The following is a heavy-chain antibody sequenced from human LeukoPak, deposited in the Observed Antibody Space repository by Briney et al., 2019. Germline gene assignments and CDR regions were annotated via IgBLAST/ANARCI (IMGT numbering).Heavy chain of an antibody. V-gene: IGHV1-2*02. Sequence: ASVKVSSQASGYTFTGYYMHWVRQAPGQGLEWMGWINPNSGGTNYAQKFQGRVTMTRDTSISTAYMELSRLRSDDTAVYYCARVRAAADTEIDYWGQGTLVTVSS. CDR2: INPNSGGT. J-gene: IGHJ4*02. CDR3: ARVRAAADTEIDY. CDR1: GYTFTGYY. D-gene: IGHD6-13*01.